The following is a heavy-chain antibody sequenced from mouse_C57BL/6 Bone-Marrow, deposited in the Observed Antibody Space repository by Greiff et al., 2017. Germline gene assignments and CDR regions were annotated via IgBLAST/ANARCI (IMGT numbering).Heavy chain of an antibody. D-gene: IGHD2-3*01. J-gene: IGHJ3*01. Sequence: VKLVESGAELVKPGASVKISCKASGYAFSSYWMNWVKQRPGKGLEWIGQIYPGDGDTNYNGKFKGKATLTADKSSSTAYMQLSSLTSEDSAVYFCARRVGGYYWFAYWGQGTLVTVSA. CDR1: GYAFSSYW. CDR2: IYPGDGDT. CDR3: ARRVGGYYWFAY. V-gene: IGHV1-80*01.